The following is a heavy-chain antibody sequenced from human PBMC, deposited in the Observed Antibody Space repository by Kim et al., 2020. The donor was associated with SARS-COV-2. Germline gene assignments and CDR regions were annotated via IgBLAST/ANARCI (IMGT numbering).Heavy chain of an antibody. J-gene: IGHJ4*02. D-gene: IGHD5-12*01. CDR2: IDPSDSYT. Sequence: GESLKMSCKGSGYSFTSYWISWVRQMPGKGLEWMGRIDPSDSYTNYSPSFQGHVTISADRSISTAYLQWSSLEASDTAVYYCATPDGYNEGYWGQGTLVT. CDR3: ATPDGYNEGY. V-gene: IGHV5-10-1*01. CDR1: GYSFTSYW.